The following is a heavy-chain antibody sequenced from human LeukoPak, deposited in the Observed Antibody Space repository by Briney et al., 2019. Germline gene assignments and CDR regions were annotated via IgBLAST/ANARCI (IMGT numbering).Heavy chain of an antibody. CDR3: VRHTRRSPGDY. CDR2: IRDDGSDK. D-gene: IGHD1-26*01. CDR1: GFTFSSYW. V-gene: IGHV3-7*01. Sequence: GGSLRLSCAASGFTFSSYWMTWVRQAPGKGLEWMANIRDDGSDKYYVDSVKGRFTISRDNAQNTLLLQMDSLRVEDTAVYYCVRHTRRSPGDYGGQGTLVTVST. J-gene: IGHJ4*02.